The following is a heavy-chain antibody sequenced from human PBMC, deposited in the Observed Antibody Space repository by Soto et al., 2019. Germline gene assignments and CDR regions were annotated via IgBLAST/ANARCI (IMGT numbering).Heavy chain of an antibody. V-gene: IGHV3-23*01. D-gene: IGHD3-3*01. J-gene: IGHJ5*02. CDR3: AKDRGFLEWHDP. CDR1: GFTFRSYA. CDR2: ISGSGGST. Sequence: GVSLRLSCAASGFTFRSYAMSWVRQAPGKGLEWVSAISGSGGSTYYADSVKGRFTISRDNSKNTLYLQMNSLRAEDTAVYYCAKDRGFLEWHDPWGQGTLVTVSS.